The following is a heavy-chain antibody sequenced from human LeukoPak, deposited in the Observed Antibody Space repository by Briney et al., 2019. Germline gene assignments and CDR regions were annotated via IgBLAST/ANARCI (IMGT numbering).Heavy chain of an antibody. V-gene: IGHV4-59*08. CDR1: GGSISSYY. CDR3: AKAKRYCTNGVCYTNDAFDI. J-gene: IGHJ3*02. Sequence: SETLSLTCTVSGGSISSYYWSWIRQPPGKGLEWIGYIYYSGSTNYNPSLKSRVTISVDTSKNQFSLKLSSVTAADTVVYYCAKAKRYCTNGVCYTNDAFDIWGQGTMVTVSS. CDR2: IYYSGST. D-gene: IGHD2-8*01.